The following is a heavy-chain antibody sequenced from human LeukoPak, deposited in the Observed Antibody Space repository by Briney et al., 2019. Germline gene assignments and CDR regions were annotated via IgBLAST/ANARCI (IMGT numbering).Heavy chain of an antibody. CDR1: GFTVSSNY. CDR2: IYSGGST. D-gene: IGHD3-10*01. J-gene: IGHJ4*02. CDR3: ARDKYYGSGSYAHFDY. V-gene: IGHV3-66*02. Sequence: GGSLRLSCAASGFTVSSNYMSWVRQAPGKGLEWVSVIYSGGSTYYADSVKGRFTISRDNSKNTLYLQMNSLRAEDTAVYYCARDKYYGSGSYAHFDYWGQGTLVTVSS.